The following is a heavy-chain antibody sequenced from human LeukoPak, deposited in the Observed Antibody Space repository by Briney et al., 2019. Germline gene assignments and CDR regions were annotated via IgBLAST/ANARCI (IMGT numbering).Heavy chain of an antibody. CDR3: ARVFYDFWSGYLPYYYYYYMDV. V-gene: IGHV3-11*04. CDR1: GFTFSDYY. Sequence: GSLRLYCAASGFTFSDYYMSWIRQAPGKGLEWVSYISSSGSTIYYADSVKGRFTISRDNAKNSLYLQMNSLRAEDTAVYYCARVFYDFWSGYLPYYYYYYMDVWGKGTTVTVSS. J-gene: IGHJ6*03. CDR2: ISSSGSTI. D-gene: IGHD3-3*01.